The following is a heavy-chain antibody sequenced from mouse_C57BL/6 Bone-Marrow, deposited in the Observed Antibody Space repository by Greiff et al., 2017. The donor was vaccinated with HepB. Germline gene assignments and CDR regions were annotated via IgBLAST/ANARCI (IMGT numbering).Heavy chain of an antibody. Sequence: DVQLQESGGGLVQPGGSMKLSCVASGFTFSNYWMNWVRQSPEKGLEWVAQIRLKSDNYATHYAESVKGRFTISRDDSKSSVYLQMNNLRAEDTGIYYCTGGYGGVFAYWGQGTLVTVSA. CDR3: TGGYGGVFAY. CDR2: IRLKSDNYAT. CDR1: GFTFSNYW. V-gene: IGHV6-3*01. J-gene: IGHJ3*01. D-gene: IGHD1-1*01.